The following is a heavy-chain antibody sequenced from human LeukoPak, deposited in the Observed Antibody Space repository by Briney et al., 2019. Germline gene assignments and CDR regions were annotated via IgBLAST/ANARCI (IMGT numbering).Heavy chain of an antibody. D-gene: IGHD3-3*01. J-gene: IGHJ4*02. Sequence: SETLSLTCAVYGGSFSGYYWGWIRQPPGKGLEWIGEINHSGSTNYNPSLKSRVTISVDTSKNQFSLKLSSVTAADTAVYYCARVAEWSFDYWGQGTLVTVSS. CDR2: INHSGST. CDR1: GGSFSGYY. CDR3: ARVAEWSFDY. V-gene: IGHV4-34*01.